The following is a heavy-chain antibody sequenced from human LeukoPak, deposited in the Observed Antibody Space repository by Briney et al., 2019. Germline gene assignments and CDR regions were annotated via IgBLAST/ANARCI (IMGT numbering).Heavy chain of an antibody. V-gene: IGHV4-31*03. J-gene: IGHJ4*02. CDR3: ARAGSGYEYYFDY. D-gene: IGHD5-12*01. Sequence: SETLSLTCTVSGGSLSSGGYYWSWLRQHPGTGLEWIGYIYYSGSTYYNPSLKSRVTISVDTSKNQFSLKLSSVTAADTAVYYCARAGSGYEYYFDYWGQGTLVTVSS. CDR2: IYYSGST. CDR1: GGSLSSGGYY.